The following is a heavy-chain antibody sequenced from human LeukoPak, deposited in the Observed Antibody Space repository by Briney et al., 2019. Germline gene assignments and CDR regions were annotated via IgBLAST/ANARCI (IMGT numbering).Heavy chain of an antibody. J-gene: IGHJ4*02. Sequence: SVKGSCKASGGTFSSYAISWVRQAPGQGLEWMGRIIPIFGTANYAQKFQGRVTITTDESTSTAYMELSSLRSEDTAVYYCAREGYDYVWGSTKSFDCWGQGTLVTVCS. CDR1: GGTFSSYA. CDR3: AREGYDYVWGSTKSFDC. CDR2: IIPIFGTA. D-gene: IGHD3-16*01. V-gene: IGHV1-69*05.